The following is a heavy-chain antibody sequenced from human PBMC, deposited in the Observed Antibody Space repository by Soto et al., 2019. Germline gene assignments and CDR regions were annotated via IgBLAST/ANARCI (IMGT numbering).Heavy chain of an antibody. V-gene: IGHV1-3*05. D-gene: IGHD6-19*01. Sequence: QVQLVQSGAEEKKPGASVKVSCKASGYTFTGYAMHWVRQAPGQRLEWMGWINAGNGNTKYSQKFQGRVTITRDTSASTAYMELSRLRSEDTAVYYCARAVAVPAAFDYWGQGALVTVSS. CDR3: ARAVAVPAAFDY. CDR2: INAGNGNT. CDR1: GYTFTGYA. J-gene: IGHJ4*02.